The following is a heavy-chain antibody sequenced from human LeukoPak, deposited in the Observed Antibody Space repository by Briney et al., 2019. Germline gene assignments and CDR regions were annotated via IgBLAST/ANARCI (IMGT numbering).Heavy chain of an antibody. Sequence: SETLSLTCTVPGDSITYYYWSWIRQPPGKGLEWIGYVYYTGSTNYNPSLKSRLTISLDTSNNQFSLRLNSVTAADTAVYYCATGRVYYGSENWGQGTPVTVSS. D-gene: IGHD3-10*01. CDR2: VYYTGST. CDR3: ATGRVYYGSEN. CDR1: GDSITYYY. J-gene: IGHJ4*02. V-gene: IGHV4-59*01.